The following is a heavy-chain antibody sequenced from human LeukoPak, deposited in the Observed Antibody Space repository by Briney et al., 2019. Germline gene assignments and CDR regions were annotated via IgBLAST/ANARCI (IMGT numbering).Heavy chain of an antibody. Sequence: SVKVSCKASGDTFSSYAISWVRQAPGQGLEWMGGIIPIFGTANYAQKFQGRVTITADESTSTAYMELSSLRSEDTAVYYCARDATVEAVAGGFDYWGQGTLVTVSS. CDR1: GDTFSSYA. D-gene: IGHD6-19*01. V-gene: IGHV1-69*13. CDR3: ARDATVEAVAGGFDY. CDR2: IIPIFGTA. J-gene: IGHJ4*02.